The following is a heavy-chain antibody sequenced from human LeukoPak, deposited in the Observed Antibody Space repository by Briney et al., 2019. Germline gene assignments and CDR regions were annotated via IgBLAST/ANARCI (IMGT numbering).Heavy chain of an antibody. V-gene: IGHV3-74*01. Sequence: GGSLRLSCAASGFTFSSYWMHWVRQAPGKGLVWVSRINSDGSSTSYADSVKGRFTISRDNAKNTLYLQMNSLRVEDTAVYYCARGIVGATPYYYYGMDVWGQGTTVTVSS. CDR1: GFTFSSYW. J-gene: IGHJ6*02. D-gene: IGHD1-26*01. CDR3: ARGIVGATPYYYYGMDV. CDR2: INSDGSST.